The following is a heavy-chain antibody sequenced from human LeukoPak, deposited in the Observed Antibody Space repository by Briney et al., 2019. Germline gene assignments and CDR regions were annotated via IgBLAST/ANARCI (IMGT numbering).Heavy chain of an antibody. Sequence: SETLSLTCTVSGGSISSYYWSWIRQPPGKGLEWIGYIYYSGSTNYNPSLKSRVTISVDTSKNQFSLKLSSVTAADTAVYYCARADGYRSSWYGITPVDNWFDPWGQGTLVTVSS. CDR1: GGSISSYY. J-gene: IGHJ5*02. CDR3: ARADGYRSSWYGITPVDNWFDP. D-gene: IGHD6-13*01. V-gene: IGHV4-59*12. CDR2: IYYSGST.